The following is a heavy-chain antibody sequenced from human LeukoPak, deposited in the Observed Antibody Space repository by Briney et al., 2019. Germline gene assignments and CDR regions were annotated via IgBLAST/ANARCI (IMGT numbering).Heavy chain of an antibody. J-gene: IGHJ4*02. CDR1: GFTFSSYA. CDR3: ARGSRYYYGSGSYYNVGY. Sequence: GGSLRLSCAASGFTFSSYAMHWVRQAPGKGLEWVAVISYDGSNKYYADSVKGRFTISRDNSKNTLYLQMNSLRAEDTAVYYCARGSRYYYGSGSYYNVGYWGQGTLVTVSS. D-gene: IGHD3-10*01. CDR2: ISYDGSNK. V-gene: IGHV3-30*04.